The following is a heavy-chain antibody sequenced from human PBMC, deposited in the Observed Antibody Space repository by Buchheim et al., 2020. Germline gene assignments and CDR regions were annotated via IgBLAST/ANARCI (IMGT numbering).Heavy chain of an antibody. CDR3: AKDGSYYDFWSGRKNWFDP. CDR2: ISYDGSNK. CDR1: GFTFSSYA. J-gene: IGHJ5*02. Sequence: QVQLVESGGGVVQPGRSLRLSCAASGFTFSSYAMHWVRQAPGKGLEWVAVISYDGSNKYYADSVKGRFTISRDNSKNTLYLQMNSLRAEDTAVYYCAKDGSYYDFWSGRKNWFDPWGQGTL. V-gene: IGHV3-30-3*01. D-gene: IGHD3-3*01.